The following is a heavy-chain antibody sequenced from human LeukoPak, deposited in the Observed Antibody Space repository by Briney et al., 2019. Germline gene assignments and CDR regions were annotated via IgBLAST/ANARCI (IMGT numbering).Heavy chain of an antibody. CDR3: ARGPYCSGGSCYSVDY. V-gene: IGHV3-11*01. Sequence: SSGSTIYYADSVKGRFTISRDNAKNSLYLQMNSLRAEDTAVYYCARGPYCSGGSCYSVDYWGQGTLVTVSS. CDR2: SSGSTI. D-gene: IGHD2-15*01. J-gene: IGHJ4*02.